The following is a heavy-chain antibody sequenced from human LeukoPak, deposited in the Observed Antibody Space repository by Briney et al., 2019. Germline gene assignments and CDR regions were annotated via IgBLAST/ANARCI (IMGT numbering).Heavy chain of an antibody. Sequence: GASVKVSCKASGYTFTSYDIYWLRQAPGQGPEWMGWMSPNSGNTGSAQRFQGRVIMTRDTSMSSAYMELSNLRPEDTAVYYCARGSFSRWTTQSYFDYWGQGTLVTVSS. J-gene: IGHJ4*02. D-gene: IGHD4-23*01. CDR2: MSPNSGNT. CDR3: ARGSFSRWTTQSYFDY. CDR1: GYTFTSYD. V-gene: IGHV1-8*01.